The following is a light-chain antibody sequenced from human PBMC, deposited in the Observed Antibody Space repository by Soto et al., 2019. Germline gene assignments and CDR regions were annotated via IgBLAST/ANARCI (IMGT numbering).Light chain of an antibody. CDR1: QSISSW. Sequence: DIQMTQSPSSLSASVGDRVTITCRASQSISSWLAWYQQKPGKAPKLLMYDASSLEGGVPSRFSGSGSVTEFTLTISSLQPDDFATYHFQQYSSFSTFDQGTKVEIK. CDR3: QQYSSFST. CDR2: DAS. V-gene: IGKV1-5*01. J-gene: IGKJ1*01.